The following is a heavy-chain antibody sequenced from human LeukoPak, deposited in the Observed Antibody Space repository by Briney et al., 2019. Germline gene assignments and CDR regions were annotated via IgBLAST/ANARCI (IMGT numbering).Heavy chain of an antibody. V-gene: IGHV1-69*05. CDR1: GGTFSSYA. CDR2: IIPIFGTA. D-gene: IGHD3-3*01. CDR3: AASTIFGVVITYNWFDP. J-gene: IGHJ5*02. Sequence: SVKVSCKASGGTFSSYAISWVRQAPGQGLEWMGGIIPIFGTANYAQKFQGRVTITTDESTSTAYMELSSLRSEDTAVYYCAASTIFGVVITYNWFDPWGQGTLVAVSS.